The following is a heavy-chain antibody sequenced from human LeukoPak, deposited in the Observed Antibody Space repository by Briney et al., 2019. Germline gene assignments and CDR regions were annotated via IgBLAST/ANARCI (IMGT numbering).Heavy chain of an antibody. CDR1: GYTFTSYD. CDR3: ARALAVAGYASLDY. CDR2: MNPNSGNT. D-gene: IGHD6-19*01. Sequence: ASVKVSCKASGYTFTSYDINWVRQATGQGLEWMGWMNPNSGNTGYAQKFQGRVTITRNTSISTAYMELSSLRSEDTAVYYCARALAVAGYASLDYWGQGTPVTVSS. J-gene: IGHJ4*02. V-gene: IGHV1-8*03.